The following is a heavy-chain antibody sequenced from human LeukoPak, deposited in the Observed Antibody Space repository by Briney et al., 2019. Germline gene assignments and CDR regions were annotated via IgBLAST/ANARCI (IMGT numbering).Heavy chain of an antibody. CDR2: INPNSGGT. V-gene: IGHV1-2*02. J-gene: IGHJ6*03. Sequence: ASVKVSCKASGYTFTGYYMHWVRQAPGQGLEWMGWINPNSGGTNYAQKFQGRVTMTRDTSISTAYMELSRLRSDDTAVYYCARDAGRGYLSYGPYYYYMDVWGKGTTVTVSS. D-gene: IGHD5-18*01. CDR1: GYTFTGYY. CDR3: ARDAGRGYLSYGPYYYYMDV.